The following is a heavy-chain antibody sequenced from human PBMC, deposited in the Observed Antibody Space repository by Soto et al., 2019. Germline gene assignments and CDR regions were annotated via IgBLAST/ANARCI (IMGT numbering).Heavy chain of an antibody. CDR2: IYPGDSDT. V-gene: IGHV5-51*01. Sequence: PGESLKISCETSGFTFISSWIGWVRQMPGKGLELMGVIYPGDSDTRYDPSFQGHVAISADKSTSTTSLQWSALTASDTAIYYCARHGGYIGLDNWFDSWGQGTQVTVSS. CDR3: ARHGGYIGLDNWFDS. CDR1: GFTFISSW. D-gene: IGHD2-15*01. J-gene: IGHJ5*01.